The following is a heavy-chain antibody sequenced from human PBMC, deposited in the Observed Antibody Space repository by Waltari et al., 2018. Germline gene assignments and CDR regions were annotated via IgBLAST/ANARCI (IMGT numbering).Heavy chain of an antibody. CDR2: IYYSGST. CDR1: GCSISSSSYY. V-gene: IGHV4-39*07. Sequence: QLQLQESGPGLVKPSETLSLTCTVSGCSISSSSYYWGWIRQPPGKGLEWIGSIYYSGSTYYNPSLKSRVTISVDTSKNQFSLKLSSVTAADTAVYYCARLKMALGSLGGGMDVWGQGTTVTVSS. J-gene: IGHJ6*02. CDR3: ARLKMALGSLGGGMDV. D-gene: IGHD3-16*01.